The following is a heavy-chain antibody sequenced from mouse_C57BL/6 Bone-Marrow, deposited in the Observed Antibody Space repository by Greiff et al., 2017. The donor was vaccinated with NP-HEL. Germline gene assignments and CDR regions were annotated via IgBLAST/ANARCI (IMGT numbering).Heavy chain of an antibody. D-gene: IGHD1-1*01. CDR1: GFTFSSYA. V-gene: IGHV5-4*01. CDR3: ARDRYDTTVVDWYFDV. J-gene: IGHJ1*03. CDR2: ISDGGSYT. Sequence: DVMLVESGGGLVKPGGSLKLSCAASGFTFSSYAMSWVRQTPEKRLEWVATISDGGSYTYYPDNVKGRFTISRDNAKNNLYLQMSHLKSEDTAMYYCARDRYDTTVVDWYFDVWGTGTTVTVSS.